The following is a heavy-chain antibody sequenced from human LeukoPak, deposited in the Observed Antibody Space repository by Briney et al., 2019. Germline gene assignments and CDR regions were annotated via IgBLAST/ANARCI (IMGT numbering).Heavy chain of an antibody. D-gene: IGHD6-13*01. CDR1: GFTFTSYG. CDR3: AKDSQYSSSWYPRTNYYYYGMDV. Sequence: GGSLRLSCAASGFTFTSYGMHGVRQAPSKGLEWVAVISYDGSNKYYADSVKGRFTISRDNSKNTLYLQMNSLRAEDTAVYYCAKDSQYSSSWYPRTNYYYYGMDVWGQGTTVTVSS. CDR2: ISYDGSNK. J-gene: IGHJ6*02. V-gene: IGHV3-30*18.